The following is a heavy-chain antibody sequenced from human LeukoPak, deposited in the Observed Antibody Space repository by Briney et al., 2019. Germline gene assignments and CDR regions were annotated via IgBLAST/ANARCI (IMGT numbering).Heavy chain of an antibody. Sequence: GGSLRLSCAASGFTFSSYAMSWVRQAPGKGLEWVSAISGSGGSTYYADSVKGRFTIPRDNSKNTLYLQMNSLRAEATAVYYCATEPFLTGYYHDYWGQGTLVTVSS. CDR3: ATEPFLTGYYHDY. V-gene: IGHV3-23*01. D-gene: IGHD3-9*01. J-gene: IGHJ4*02. CDR1: GFTFSSYA. CDR2: ISGSGGST.